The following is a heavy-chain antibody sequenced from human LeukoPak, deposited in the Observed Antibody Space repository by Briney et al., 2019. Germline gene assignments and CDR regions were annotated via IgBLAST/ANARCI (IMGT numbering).Heavy chain of an antibody. D-gene: IGHD3-10*01. Sequence: PSETLSLTCAVYGGSFSGYYWSWIRQPPGKGLEWIGEINHSGSTNYNPSLKSRVTISVDTSKNQVSLKLSSVTAADTAVYYCARGGEGHYYGSASQDYWGQGTLVTVSS. CDR3: ARGGEGHYYGSASQDY. CDR1: GGSFSGYY. J-gene: IGHJ4*02. V-gene: IGHV4-34*01. CDR2: INHSGST.